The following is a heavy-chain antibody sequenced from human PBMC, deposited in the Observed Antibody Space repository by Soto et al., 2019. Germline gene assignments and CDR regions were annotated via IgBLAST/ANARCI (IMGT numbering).Heavy chain of an antibody. D-gene: IGHD5-18*01. J-gene: IGHJ4*02. CDR2: IKSKTDGGTT. Sequence: PGGSLRLSCAASGFTFSNAWMNWVRQAPGKGLEWVGRIKSKTDGGTTDYAAPVKGRVIISRDDSENTLYLQMNSLKTEDTAVYYCSHGYYQYFNSWGQGPLVTVSS. CDR3: SHGYYQYFNS. CDR1: GFTFSNAW. V-gene: IGHV3-15*07.